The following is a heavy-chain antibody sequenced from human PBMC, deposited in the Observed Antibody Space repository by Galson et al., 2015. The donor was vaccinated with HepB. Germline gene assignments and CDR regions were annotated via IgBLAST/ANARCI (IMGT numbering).Heavy chain of an antibody. CDR1: GGTFSSYT. Sequence: SVKVSCKASGGTFSSYTISWVRQAPGQGLEWMGRIIPILGIANYAQKFQGRVTITADKSTSTAYMELSSLRSEDTAVYYCAREIGRKGSRGFDLWGRGTLVTVSS. D-gene: IGHD6-13*01. CDR3: AREIGRKGSRGFDL. CDR2: IIPILGIA. J-gene: IGHJ2*01. V-gene: IGHV1-69*04.